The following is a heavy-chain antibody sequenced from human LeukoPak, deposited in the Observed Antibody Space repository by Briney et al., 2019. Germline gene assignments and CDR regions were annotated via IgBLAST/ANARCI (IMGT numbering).Heavy chain of an antibody. J-gene: IGHJ4*02. CDR2: ISYDGGNK. V-gene: IGHV3-30*04. CDR3: ARDFAGTSFDY. D-gene: IGHD1-1*01. CDR1: GFTFSRSA. Sequence: PGGSLRLSCAASGFTFSRSAMHWVRQAPGKGLEWVAIISYDGGNKYYADSVKGRFTISRDNAKNSLYLQMNSLRAEDTAVYHCARDFAGTSFDYWGQGTLVTVSS.